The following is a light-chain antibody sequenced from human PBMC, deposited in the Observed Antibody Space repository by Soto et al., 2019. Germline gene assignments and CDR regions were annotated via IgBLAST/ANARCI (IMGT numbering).Light chain of an antibody. CDR1: RSDVGAYNY. CDR3: SSYADTNNLI. J-gene: IGLJ2*01. Sequence: QSALTQPPSASGSPGQSVTISCTGTRSDVGAYNYVSWYQQHPGKAPKLMIYEVSKRPSGVPHRFSGSKSGNTASLTVSGLQAEDEADYYCSSYADTNNLIFGGGTKLTV. CDR2: EVS. V-gene: IGLV2-8*01.